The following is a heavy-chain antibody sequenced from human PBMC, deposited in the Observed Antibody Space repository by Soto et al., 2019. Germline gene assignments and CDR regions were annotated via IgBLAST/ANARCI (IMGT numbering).Heavy chain of an antibody. Sequence: QVQLVQSGSEVKKPGSSVKVSCKASGDTFNTDAISWVRQAPGEGLEWMGGIIPITETPNYLQKFQGRVTITADESTRTAFMELTSLRSDDTAIYFCASSRSAWFADSWGQGTLVTVFS. D-gene: IGHD6-19*01. J-gene: IGHJ4*02. CDR1: GDTFNTDA. V-gene: IGHV1-69*12. CDR3: ASSRSAWFADS. CDR2: IIPITETP.